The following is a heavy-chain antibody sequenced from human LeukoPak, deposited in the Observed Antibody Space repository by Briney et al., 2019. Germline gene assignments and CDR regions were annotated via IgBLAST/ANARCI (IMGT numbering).Heavy chain of an antibody. V-gene: IGHV4-59*01. J-gene: IGHJ4*02. CDR3: AKDVLYSSSWYPFDC. D-gene: IGHD6-13*01. Sequence: SETLSLTCSVSGGSISSYYWSWIRQPPGKGLEWIGYIYYSGSTNYNPSLKSRVTISVDTSKNQFSLKLSSVTAADTAVYYCAKDVLYSSSWYPFDCWGQGTLVSVSS. CDR2: IYYSGST. CDR1: GGSISSYY.